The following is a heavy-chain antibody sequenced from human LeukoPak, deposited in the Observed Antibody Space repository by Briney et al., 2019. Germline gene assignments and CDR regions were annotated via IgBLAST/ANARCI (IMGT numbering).Heavy chain of an antibody. V-gene: IGHV3-7*01. Sequence: GGSLRLSCAASGFTFSSYWMSWVRQAPGKGLEWVANIRQLGNEKYYVDSVKGRFTISRDNAKNSLYLQMNSLRAEDTAVYYCTRDYWDYGDYFSDFWGPGTQVTVSS. CDR3: TRDYWDYGDYFSDF. CDR1: GFTFSSYW. J-gene: IGHJ4*02. D-gene: IGHD4-17*01. CDR2: IRQLGNEK.